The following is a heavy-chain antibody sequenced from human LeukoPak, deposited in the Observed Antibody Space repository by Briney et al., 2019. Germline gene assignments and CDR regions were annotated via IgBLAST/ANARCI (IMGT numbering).Heavy chain of an antibody. CDR1: GGSFSGYY. Sequence: SETLSLTCAVYGGSFSGYYWSWIRQPPGKGLEWIGEINHSGSTNYNPPLKSRVTISVDTSKNQFSLKLSSVTAADTAVYYCASPKPDYYGSGSYYSPFDYWGQGTLVTVSS. V-gene: IGHV4-34*01. J-gene: IGHJ4*02. CDR2: INHSGST. CDR3: ASPKPDYYGSGSYYSPFDY. D-gene: IGHD3-10*01.